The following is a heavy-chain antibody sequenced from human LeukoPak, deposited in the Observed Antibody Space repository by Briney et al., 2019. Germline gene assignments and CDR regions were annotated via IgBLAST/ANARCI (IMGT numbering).Heavy chain of an antibody. CDR2: IYPGDSES. V-gene: IGHV5-51*01. CDR1: GYTFSNYW. Sequence: GESLKISCRGSGYTFSNYWIGWVRQMPGKGLEWMGIIYPGDSESRYGPPFRGQVTSSADKSIGTTYLQWSSLEVSDTAMYFCARFLYGHYSHYFDYWGQGTLVTVSS. J-gene: IGHJ4*02. CDR3: ARFLYGHYSHYFDY. D-gene: IGHD4-17*01.